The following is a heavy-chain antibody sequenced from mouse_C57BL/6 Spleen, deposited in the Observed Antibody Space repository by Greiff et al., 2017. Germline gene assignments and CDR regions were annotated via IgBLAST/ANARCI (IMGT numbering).Heavy chain of an antibody. D-gene: IGHD1-1*01. J-gene: IGHJ2*01. CDR3: ARWDLEDNYGY. CDR2: INPGSGST. V-gene: IGHV1-55*01. CDR1: GYTFTSYW. Sequence: QVQLQQPGAELVKPGASVQMSCKASGYTFTSYWITWVKQRPGQGLEWIGDINPGSGSTNYNEKFKSKATLTVDKSSSTAYMQLSSLTSEDSAVYYCARWDLEDNYGYWGQGTTLTVSS.